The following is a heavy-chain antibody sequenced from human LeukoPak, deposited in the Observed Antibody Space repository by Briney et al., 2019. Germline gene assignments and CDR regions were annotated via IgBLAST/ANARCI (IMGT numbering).Heavy chain of an antibody. CDR3: ARSRRRYSYGYEDY. D-gene: IGHD5-18*01. CDR2: ISSSSSYI. Sequence: GGSLRLSCAASGFTFSSYSMNWVRQAPGKGLEWVSSISSSSSYIYYADSVKGRFTISRDNAKNSLYLQMNSLRAEDTAVYYCARSRRRYSYGYEDYWGQGTLVTVSS. V-gene: IGHV3-21*01. CDR1: GFTFSSYS. J-gene: IGHJ4*02.